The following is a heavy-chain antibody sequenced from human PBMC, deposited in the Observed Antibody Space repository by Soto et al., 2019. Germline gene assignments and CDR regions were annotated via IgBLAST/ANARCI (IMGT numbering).Heavy chain of an antibody. D-gene: IGHD1-1*01. CDR2: INPNGGST. V-gene: IGHV1-46*03. CDR3: ARSLMEGDY. CDR1: GYTFTSSY. J-gene: IGHJ4*02. Sequence: QVQLVQSGAEVKRPGASVKLSCKASGYTFTSSYIHWVRQAPGQGLEWMAIINPNGGSTNYAQKFQGRVTMTRDTSTTKVYMELSSLTSEDTAVYYCARSLMEGDYWGQGTLVTVSS.